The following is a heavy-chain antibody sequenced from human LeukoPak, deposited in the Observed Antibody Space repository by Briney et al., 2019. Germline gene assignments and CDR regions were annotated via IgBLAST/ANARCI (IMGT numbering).Heavy chain of an antibody. J-gene: IGHJ4*02. CDR1: GFTFSNAW. CDR3: TSGLSVRRSNNTPVDY. D-gene: IGHD1-1*01. V-gene: IGHV3-73*01. CDR2: IRSKANSYAT. Sequence: GGSLRLSCAASGFTFSNAWMSWVRQASGKGLEWVGRIRSKANSYATVYAASVKGRFTISRDDSKNTAYLQMNSLKTEDTAVYYCTSGLSVRRSNNTPVDYWGQGTLVTVSS.